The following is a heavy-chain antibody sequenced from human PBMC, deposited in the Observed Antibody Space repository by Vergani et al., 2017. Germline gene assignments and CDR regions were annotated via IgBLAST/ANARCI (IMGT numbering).Heavy chain of an antibody. D-gene: IGHD3-10*01. CDR3: GRVADFYGLGSRLLDR. Sequence: EVQLVESGGGLVQPGRSLRLSCAASGFTFDDYAMHWVRQAPGKGLEWVSGISWNSGSIGYADSVKGRFNISRDNAKNSLYLQMNSLRAEDTAVYYCGRVADFYGLGSRLLDRWGQGILVTVSS. J-gene: IGHJ5*02. CDR2: ISWNSGSI. CDR1: GFTFDDYA. V-gene: IGHV3-9*01.